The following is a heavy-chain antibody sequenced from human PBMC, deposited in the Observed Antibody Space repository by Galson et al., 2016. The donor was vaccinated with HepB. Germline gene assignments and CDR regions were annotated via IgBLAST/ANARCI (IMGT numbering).Heavy chain of an antibody. CDR2: IVVDSGST. J-gene: IGHJ3*02. CDR3: TLDSSGYYGFDM. D-gene: IGHD3-22*01. V-gene: IGHV1-58*01. Sequence: SVKVSCKASGFTFTSSAVQWVRQARGQRLEWIGWIVVDSGSTNFAQMFQERVTITRDMSTSTAYMEPSSLRSEDTAVYYCTLDSSGYYGFDMWGPGTMVTVSS. CDR1: GFTFTSSA.